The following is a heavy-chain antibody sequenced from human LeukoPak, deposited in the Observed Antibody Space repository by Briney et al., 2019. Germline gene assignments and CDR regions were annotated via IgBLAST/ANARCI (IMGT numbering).Heavy chain of an antibody. CDR1: GFTFSSYE. J-gene: IGHJ4*02. D-gene: IGHD2-2*01. Sequence: HPGGSLRLSCAASGFTFSSYEMNWVRQAPGKGLEWVSYISSSGSTIYYADSVKGRFTISRDNSKNTLYLQMNSLRAEDTAVYYCARGKSSTSCPGDYWGQGTLVTVSS. V-gene: IGHV3-48*03. CDR3: ARGKSSTSCPGDY. CDR2: ISSSGSTI.